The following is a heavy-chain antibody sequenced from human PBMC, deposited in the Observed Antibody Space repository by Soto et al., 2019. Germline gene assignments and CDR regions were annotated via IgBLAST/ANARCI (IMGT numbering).Heavy chain of an antibody. CDR1: GFTFSNHW. D-gene: IGHD1-26*01. CDR2: INEDGSAG. Sequence: GGSLRLSCAASGFTFSNHWMTWIRQSPGKGPERVANINEDGSAGYYVDSVRGRFIISRDNAKNSLYLQMNGLRADDTAVYYCARDIPGGASYRDNWGQGTLVTVSS. V-gene: IGHV3-7*01. J-gene: IGHJ4*02. CDR3: ARDIPGGASYRDN.